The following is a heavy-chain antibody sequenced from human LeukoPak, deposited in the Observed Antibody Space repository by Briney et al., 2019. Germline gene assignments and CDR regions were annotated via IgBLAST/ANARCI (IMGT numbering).Heavy chain of an antibody. CDR1: GGSISSYY. V-gene: IGHV4-59*01. D-gene: IGHD6-6*01. Sequence: PSETLSLTCTVSGGSISSYYWSWIRQPPGKGLEWIGYIYYSGSTNYNPSLKSRVTISVDTSKNQFSLKLSSVTAADTAVYYCARAYSSSSTFNLDAFDIWGQGTMVTVSS. J-gene: IGHJ3*02. CDR2: IYYSGST. CDR3: ARAYSSSSTFNLDAFDI.